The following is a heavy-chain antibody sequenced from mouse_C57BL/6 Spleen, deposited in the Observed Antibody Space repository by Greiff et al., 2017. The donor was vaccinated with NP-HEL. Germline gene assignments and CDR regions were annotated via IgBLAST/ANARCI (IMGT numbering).Heavy chain of an antibody. CDR3: ARLGY. J-gene: IGHJ4*01. Sequence: EVKLMESGGDLVKPGGSLKLSCAASGFTFSSYGMSWVRQTPDKRLEWVATISSGGSYTYYPDSVKGRFTISRDNATNTLYLQMSSLKSEDTAIYYCARLGYWGQGTSVTVSS. V-gene: IGHV5-6*01. CDR1: GFTFSSYG. CDR2: ISSGGSYT.